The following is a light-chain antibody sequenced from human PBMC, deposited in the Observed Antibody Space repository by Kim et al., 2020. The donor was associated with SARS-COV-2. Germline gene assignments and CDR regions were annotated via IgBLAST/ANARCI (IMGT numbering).Light chain of an antibody. Sequence: QAVVTQEPSVTVSPGGTVTLTCASSTGAVTSGNHPNWFQQKPRQTPRALIYSTSNKYSWTPARLSGSLLGGKAALTLSDVQPEDEADYYCLLNYGDGQVSVFGTGTKVTVL. CDR1: TGAVTSGNH. J-gene: IGLJ1*01. CDR3: LLNYGDGQVSV. V-gene: IGLV7-43*01. CDR2: STS.